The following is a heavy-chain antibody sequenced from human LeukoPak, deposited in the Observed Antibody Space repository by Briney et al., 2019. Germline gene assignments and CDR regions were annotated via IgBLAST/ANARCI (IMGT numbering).Heavy chain of an antibody. CDR1: GFTFSSYA. CDR2: ISSNGGST. J-gene: IGHJ4*02. D-gene: IGHD6-19*01. CDR3: AREVAMAGSWIYFDY. V-gene: IGHV3-64*01. Sequence: PGGSLRLSCAAAGFTFSSYAMHWVRQAPGKGLEYVSAISSNGGSTHYANSVKGRFTISRDNSKNTLYLQMGSLRAEDMAVYYCAREVAMAGSWIYFDYWGQGTLVTVSS.